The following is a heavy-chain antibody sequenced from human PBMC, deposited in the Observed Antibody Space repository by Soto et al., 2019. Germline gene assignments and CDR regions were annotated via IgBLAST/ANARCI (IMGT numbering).Heavy chain of an antibody. J-gene: IGHJ4*02. CDR3: AKDSPYGLIVVVPAAPFDY. V-gene: IGHV3-23*01. CDR1: GFTFSSYA. D-gene: IGHD2-2*01. CDR2: ISGSGGST. Sequence: HPGGSLRLSCAASGFTFSSYAMSWVRQAPGKGLEWVSAISGSGGSTYYADSVKGRFTISRDNSKNTLYLQMNSLRAEDTAVYYCAKDSPYGLIVVVPAAPFDYWGQGTLVTVSS.